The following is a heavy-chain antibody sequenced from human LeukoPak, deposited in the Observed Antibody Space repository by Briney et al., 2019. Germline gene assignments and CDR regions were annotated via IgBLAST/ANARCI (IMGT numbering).Heavy chain of an antibody. V-gene: IGHV3-7*01. Sequence: AGGSLRLSCAASGFTFSSYWMSWVRQAPGKGLEWVANIKQDGSEKYYVDSVKGRFTISRDNAKNSLYLQMNSLRAEDTAVYYCARAEMGTTIFGAVIRLDAFDIWGQGTMVTVSS. D-gene: IGHD3-3*01. CDR1: GFTFSSYW. J-gene: IGHJ3*02. CDR3: ARAEMGTTIFGAVIRLDAFDI. CDR2: IKQDGSEK.